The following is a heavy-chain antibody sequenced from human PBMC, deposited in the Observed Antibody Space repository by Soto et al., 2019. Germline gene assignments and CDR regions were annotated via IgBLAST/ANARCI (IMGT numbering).Heavy chain of an antibody. V-gene: IGHV3-23*01. Sequence: EVQLLESGGGLVQPGGSLRLSCAASGFTFSSYAMSWVRQAPGKGLEWVSSISVGSDITYYADSVKGRFSSSRDNSKNTLYLQMDSLRADEAAVYYCARDSRESRSWYGALDYWGQGTLVTVSS. CDR3: ARDSRESRSWYGALDY. J-gene: IGHJ4*02. D-gene: IGHD6-13*01. CDR1: GFTFSSYA. CDR2: ISVGSDIT.